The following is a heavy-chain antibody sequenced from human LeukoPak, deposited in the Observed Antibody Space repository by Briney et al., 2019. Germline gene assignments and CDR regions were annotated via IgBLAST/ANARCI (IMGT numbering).Heavy chain of an antibody. D-gene: IGHD6-6*01. J-gene: IGHJ6*03. V-gene: IGHV1-46*01. CDR1: GYTFTSYY. Sequence: ASVKVSCKASGYTFTSYYMHWVRQAPGQGLEWMGIINPSGGSTSYAQKFQGGVTMTRDTSTSTVYMELSSLRSEDTAVYYCARDIAARLSNYYYYMDVWGKGTTVTVSS. CDR2: INPSGGST. CDR3: ARDIAARLSNYYYYMDV.